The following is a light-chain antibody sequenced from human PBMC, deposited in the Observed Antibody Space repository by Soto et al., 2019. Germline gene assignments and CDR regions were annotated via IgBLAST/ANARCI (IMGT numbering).Light chain of an antibody. Sequence: QSALTQPASVSGSPGQSITISCTGTSSDVGGYKYVSWYQQHPAKAPKLMIYDVSNRPSGVSNRFSGSKSGNTASLSISGLQAEDEADYYCSSYTSSSTRVFGTGTKLTVL. CDR1: SSDVGGYKY. CDR3: SSYTSSSTRV. CDR2: DVS. V-gene: IGLV2-14*01. J-gene: IGLJ1*01.